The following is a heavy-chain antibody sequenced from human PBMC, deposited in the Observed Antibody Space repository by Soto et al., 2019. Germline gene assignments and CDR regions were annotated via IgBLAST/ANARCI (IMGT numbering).Heavy chain of an antibody. D-gene: IGHD2-2*01. CDR1: GYTFTSYA. V-gene: IGHV1-3*01. CDR2: INAGNGNT. CDR3: ASEVREYQLPSHYGMDV. J-gene: IGHJ6*02. Sequence: ASVKGSCKASGYTFTSYAMHWVRQAPGQRLEWMGWINAGNGNTKYSQKFQGRVTITRDTSASTAYMELSSLRSEDTAVYYCASEVREYQLPSHYGMDVWGQGTTVTVSS.